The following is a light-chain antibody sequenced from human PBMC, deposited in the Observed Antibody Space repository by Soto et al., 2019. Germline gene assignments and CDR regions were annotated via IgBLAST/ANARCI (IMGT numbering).Light chain of an antibody. CDR2: DAS. CDR3: QQRSNWPPLT. Sequence: EIVLTQSPATLSLSPGERATLSCRASQSVSSYLAWYQQKAGQTPRLLIYDASNRATGIPARFSGSGSGTDFPLPISSLEPEDFAVYYCQQRSNWPPLTFGGGTKVEIK. V-gene: IGKV3-11*01. CDR1: QSVSSY. J-gene: IGKJ4*01.